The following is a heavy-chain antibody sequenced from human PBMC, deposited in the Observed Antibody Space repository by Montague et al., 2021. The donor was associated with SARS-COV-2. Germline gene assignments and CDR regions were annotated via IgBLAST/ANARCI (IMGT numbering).Heavy chain of an antibody. J-gene: IGHJ3*02. Sequence: SETLSLTCAVHTTSFSGYYRGWIRQSPGKGLEWIGEIDQSGKTNXNPTLKSRVTISADTSKSQFSLKLNSVTAADTAVYYCARGRVDLGATGLKVVFDIWGQGTVVTVSS. CDR1: TTSFSGYY. CDR2: IDQSGKT. V-gene: IGHV4-34*01. D-gene: IGHD1-26*01. CDR3: ARGRVDLGATGLKVVFDI.